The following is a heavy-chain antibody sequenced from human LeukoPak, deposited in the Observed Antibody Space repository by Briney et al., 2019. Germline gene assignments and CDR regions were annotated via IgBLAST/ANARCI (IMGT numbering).Heavy chain of an antibody. D-gene: IGHD6-19*01. CDR3: ATESYSSAWFFNY. CDR2: IYYSGST. J-gene: IGHJ4*02. Sequence: SETLSLTCTVSGCSISGSNYYWGWIRQPPGKGLEWIGSIYYSGSTYYNPSLKSRVTISVDTSKNQFSLKLNSVTAADTAVYYCATESYSSAWFFNYWGQGTLVTVSS. V-gene: IGHV4-39*02. CDR1: GCSISGSNYY.